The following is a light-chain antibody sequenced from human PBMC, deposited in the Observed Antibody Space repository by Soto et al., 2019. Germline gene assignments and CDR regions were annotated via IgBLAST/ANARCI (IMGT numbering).Light chain of an antibody. CDR2: DVS. CDR1: QSITRY. Sequence: IQMTQSPSTLSVSVGDRVSITCRASQSITRYLGWYQQKPGKAPNLLIYDVSILESGVPSRFSGSGSGTEFTLTISSLQADDFATYYCQQYNSYSSWTFGQGTKVEI. J-gene: IGKJ1*01. CDR3: QQYNSYSSWT. V-gene: IGKV1-5*01.